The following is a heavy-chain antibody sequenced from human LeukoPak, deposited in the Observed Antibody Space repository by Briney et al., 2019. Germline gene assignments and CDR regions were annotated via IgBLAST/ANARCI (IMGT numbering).Heavy chain of an antibody. CDR1: GFTFNSYS. D-gene: IGHD4-11*01. V-gene: IGHV3-48*02. CDR3: ARDRGADSNLDY. CDR2: ISSSSNV. J-gene: IGHJ4*02. Sequence: GGSLRLSCAASGFTFNSYSINWVRQAPGKGLEWISYISSSSNVYYADSVKGRFTISRDNTKNSLYLQMSSLRDDDTAVYYCARDRGADSNLDYWGQGTLVTVSS.